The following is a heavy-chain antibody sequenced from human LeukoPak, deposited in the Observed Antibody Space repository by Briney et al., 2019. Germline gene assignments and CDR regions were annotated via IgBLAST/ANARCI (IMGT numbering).Heavy chain of an antibody. CDR1: GGSISPYY. V-gene: IGHV4-59*01. D-gene: IGHD6-13*01. J-gene: IGHJ4*02. Sequence: PSETLSLTCTVSGGSISPYYWSWIRQSPGKGLEWIGCMYYTGSSKYSPSLRSRVTISLDTSRNQLSLNLISVTAADTAVYYCARGVYIAAAQYGYWGQGTLVTVSS. CDR3: ARGVYIAAAQYGY. CDR2: MYYTGSS.